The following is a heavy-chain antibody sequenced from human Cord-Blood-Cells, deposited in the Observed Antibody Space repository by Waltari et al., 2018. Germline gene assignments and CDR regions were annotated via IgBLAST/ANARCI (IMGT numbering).Heavy chain of an antibody. D-gene: IGHD3-16*01. J-gene: IGHJ4*02. Sequence: QVQLVQSGAEVKKPGSSVKVSCKASGGTFSSYAISWVRQAPGQGLEWMGGSIPSFGTANYAQKFQGRVTSTADESTSTAYMELRSLRSEDTAVYYCARGGDLMSTVDYWGQGTLVTVSS. CDR3: ARGGDLMSTVDY. V-gene: IGHV1-69*01. CDR2: SIPSFGTA. CDR1: GGTFSSYA.